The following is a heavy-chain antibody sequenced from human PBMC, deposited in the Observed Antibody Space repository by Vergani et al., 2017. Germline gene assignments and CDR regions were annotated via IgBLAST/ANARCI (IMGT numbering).Heavy chain of an antibody. CDR2: IYTSGST. D-gene: IGHD3-22*01. J-gene: IGHJ6*03. CDR1: SGSISTVSYS. Sequence: QVQLQESGPGLVKPSQTLSLPCSVSSGSISTVSYSFTWLPPPPGNLLVWIGRIYTSGSTNYNPSLKGRVTISIDTSKNQFSLKLSSVTAADTAVYYCASTERGGYPYYYFYYMDVWGKGTTVTVSS. V-gene: IGHV4-61*02. CDR3: ASTERGGYPYYYFYYMDV.